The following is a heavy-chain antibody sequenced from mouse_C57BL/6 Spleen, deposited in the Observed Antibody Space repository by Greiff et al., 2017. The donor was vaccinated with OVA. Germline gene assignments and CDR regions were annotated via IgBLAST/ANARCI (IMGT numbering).Heavy chain of an antibody. CDR2: ISYDGSN. Sequence: EVKLEESGPGLVKPSQSLSLTCSVTGYSITSGYYWYWIRQFPGNILEWMGYISYDGSNNYNPSLKNRISITHDTYKNLFFLTFKSVTTEDTAAYYCAREGLPTWFAYWGQGTLVTVSA. D-gene: IGHD2-4*01. J-gene: IGHJ3*01. CDR3: AREGLPTWFAY. V-gene: IGHV3-6*01. CDR1: GYSITSGYY.